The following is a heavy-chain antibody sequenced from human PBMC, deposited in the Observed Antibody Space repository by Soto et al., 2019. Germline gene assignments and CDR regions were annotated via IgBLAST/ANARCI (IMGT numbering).Heavy chain of an antibody. J-gene: IGHJ4*02. CDR2: ISGSGGST. D-gene: IGHD3-16*02. CDR1: GFTFSSYA. Sequence: GGSLRLSCAASGFTFSSYAMSWVRQAPGKGLEWVSAISGSGGSTYYADSVKGRFTISRDNSKNTLYLQMNSLRAEDTAVYYCARDTPGITFGGVIARPPDYWGQGTLVTVSS. V-gene: IGHV3-23*01. CDR3: ARDTPGITFGGVIARPPDY.